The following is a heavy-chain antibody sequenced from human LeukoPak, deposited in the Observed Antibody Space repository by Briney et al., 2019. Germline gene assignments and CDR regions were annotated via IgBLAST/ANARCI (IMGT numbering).Heavy chain of an antibody. CDR1: GGSFSGYY. J-gene: IGHJ4*02. CDR2: INHSGST. D-gene: IGHD3-22*01. V-gene: IGHV4-34*01. Sequence: SETLSLTCAVYGGSFSGYYWSWIRQPPGKGLEWIGEINHSGSTNYNPSLKSRVTISVDTSKNQFSLKLSSVTAADTAVYYCAGDGGGDDYYDSSGTDYWGQGTLVTVSS. CDR3: AGDGGGDDYYDSSGTDY.